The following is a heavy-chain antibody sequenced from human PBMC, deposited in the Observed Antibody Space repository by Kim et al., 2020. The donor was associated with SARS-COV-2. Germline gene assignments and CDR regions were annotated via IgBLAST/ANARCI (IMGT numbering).Heavy chain of an antibody. D-gene: IGHD2-15*01. J-gene: IGHJ3*02. CDR2: IYHSGST. CDR3: ARGKDEPHCSGGSCYSRAFDI. CDR1: GGSISSSNW. Sequence: SETLSLTCAVSGGSISSSNWWSWVRQPPGKGLEWIGEIYHSGSTNYNPSLKSRVTISVDKSKNQFSLKLSSVTAADTAVYYCARGKDEPHCSGGSCYSRAFDIWGQGTMVTVSS. V-gene: IGHV4-4*02.